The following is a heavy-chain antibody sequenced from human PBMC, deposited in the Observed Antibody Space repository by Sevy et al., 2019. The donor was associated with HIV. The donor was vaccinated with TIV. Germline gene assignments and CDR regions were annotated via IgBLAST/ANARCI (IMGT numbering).Heavy chain of an antibody. D-gene: IGHD2-21*01. Sequence: GGSLRLSCAAPGFSLSSYGMHWVRQAPGKGLEWMSYIQYDGSNKDYADSVKGRFTISRDNSKNTLYLQMNSLRVEDTAVFYCVKEGGGEGGDHWGQGTLVTVSS. CDR1: GFSLSSYG. J-gene: IGHJ4*02. CDR2: IQYDGSNK. CDR3: VKEGGGEGGDH. V-gene: IGHV3-30*02.